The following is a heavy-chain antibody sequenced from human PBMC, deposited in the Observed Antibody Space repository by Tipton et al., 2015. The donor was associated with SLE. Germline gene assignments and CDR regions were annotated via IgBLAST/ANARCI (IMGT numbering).Heavy chain of an antibody. CDR3: ARDPRGVATAGSLDY. CDR2: IHFPGRT. Sequence: TLSLTCTVSGGSISNYYWSWIRQSPGKGLEWIGYIHFPGRTNFNPSLKSRVTVSADTSKNQFSLKLSSVTAADTAVYFCARDPRGVATAGSLDYWGQGTLVTVSS. V-gene: IGHV4-59*12. D-gene: IGHD6-13*01. CDR1: GGSISNYY. J-gene: IGHJ4*02.